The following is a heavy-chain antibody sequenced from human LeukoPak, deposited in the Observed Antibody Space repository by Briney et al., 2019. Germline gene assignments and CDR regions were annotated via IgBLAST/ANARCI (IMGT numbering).Heavy chain of an antibody. J-gene: IGHJ5*02. D-gene: IGHD6-25*01. V-gene: IGHV1-69*01. CDR1: GGTFSSYA. CDR2: IIPIFGTA. Sequence: ASVKVSCKASGGTFSSYAISWVRQAPGQGLEWMGGIIPIFGTANYAQKFQGRVTITADESTSTAYMELSSLRSEDTAVYYCARDPLPHFGRLPKKAFIVDGFDPWGQGTLVTVSS. CDR3: ARDPLPHFGRLPKKAFIVDGFDP.